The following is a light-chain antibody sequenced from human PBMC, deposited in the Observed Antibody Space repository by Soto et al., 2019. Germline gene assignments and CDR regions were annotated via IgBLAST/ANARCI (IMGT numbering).Light chain of an antibody. CDR1: SRDVGGYDY. CDR3: SSYTSSSTYV. Sequence: QCVLAQPASVSGAPGRSITISCPGTSRDVGGYDYVSWYQQHPGKAPKLMIYDVSNRPSGVSNRFSGSKSDNTASLTISGLQAEDEADYYCSSYTSSSTYVFGTGTKVTVL. J-gene: IGLJ1*01. V-gene: IGLV2-14*01. CDR2: DVS.